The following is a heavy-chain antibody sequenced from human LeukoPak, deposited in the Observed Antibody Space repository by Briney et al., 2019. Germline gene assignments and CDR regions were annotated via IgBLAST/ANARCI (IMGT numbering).Heavy chain of an antibody. D-gene: IGHD3-10*01. J-gene: IGHJ4*02. V-gene: IGHV3-11*01. CDR2: ISSSGSTI. Sequence: PGGSLRLSCAASGFTFSDYYMSWIRQAPGKGLERVSYISSSGSTIYYADSVKGRFTTSRDNAKNSLYLQMNSLRAEDTAVYYCARDHNYYGSGSYFGYWGQGTLVTVSS. CDR1: GFTFSDYY. CDR3: ARDHNYYGSGSYFGY.